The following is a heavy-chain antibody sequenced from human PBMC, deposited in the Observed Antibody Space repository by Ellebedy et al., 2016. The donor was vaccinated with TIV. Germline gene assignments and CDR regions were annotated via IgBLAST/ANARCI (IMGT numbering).Heavy chain of an antibody. CDR2: ISWNSGSI. D-gene: IGHD3-16*01. J-gene: IGHJ4*02. CDR3: AKDKRMITFGGVIDY. V-gene: IGHV3-9*01. CDR1: GFTFDDYA. Sequence: SLKISCAASGFTFDDYAMHWVRQAPGKGLEWVSGISWNSGSIGYADSVKGRFTISRDNAKNSLYVQMNSLRAEDTALYYCAKDKRMITFGGVIDYWGQGTLVTVSS.